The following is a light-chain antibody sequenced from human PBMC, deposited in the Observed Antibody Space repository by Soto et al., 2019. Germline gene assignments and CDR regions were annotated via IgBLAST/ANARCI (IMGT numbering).Light chain of an antibody. Sequence: DIQMTQSPSSVSASVGDRVSITCRASQGISNWLAWYQQKPGRAPKLLIFTGSSLQSGVPSRFSGTGSGTDFTLTISSLQPEDVATSYCHQATSFPLTFGGGTKVEIK. CDR1: QGISNW. J-gene: IGKJ4*01. V-gene: IGKV1-12*01. CDR2: TGS. CDR3: HQATSFPLT.